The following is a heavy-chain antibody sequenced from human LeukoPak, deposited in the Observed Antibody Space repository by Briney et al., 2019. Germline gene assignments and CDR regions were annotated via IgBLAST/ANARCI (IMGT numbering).Heavy chain of an antibody. D-gene: IGHD3-22*01. CDR2: ISGSGDNT. CDR3: AKGSYYDSSGSFYFDY. CDR1: GFTFSSYA. Sequence: GGSLRLSCAASGFTFSSYAMSWVRQAPGKGLEWVSGISGSGDNTCYADSVKGRFTISRDNSKNTLYVQVNSLGTEDTAAYYCAKGSYYDSSGSFYFDYWGQGTLVTVSS. J-gene: IGHJ4*02. V-gene: IGHV3-23*01.